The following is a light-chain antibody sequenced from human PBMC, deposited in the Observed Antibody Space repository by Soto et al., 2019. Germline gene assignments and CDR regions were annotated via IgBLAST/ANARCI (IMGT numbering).Light chain of an antibody. CDR1: QSLVYSNGNAY. J-gene: IGKJ1*01. CDR2: QVS. CDR3: MQGTHWPWT. Sequence: DAVLTQSPLSLPVTLGQPAAISCRSSQSLVYSNGNAYLIWFQQRPGQSPRRLIYQVSTRDARVPDRFSGSGSGTYFTLTISRVEAEDVGLYYCMQGTHWPWTFGQGTKVEIK. V-gene: IGKV2-30*01.